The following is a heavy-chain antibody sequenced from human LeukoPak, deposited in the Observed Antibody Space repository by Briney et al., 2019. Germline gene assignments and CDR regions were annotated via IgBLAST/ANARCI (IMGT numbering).Heavy chain of an antibody. CDR1: GFTFSSYG. V-gene: IGHV3-30*18. Sequence: QTGGSLRLSCAASGFTFSSYGMHWVRQAPGKGLEWVAVISYDGGNKYYADSVRGRFTISRDNSKNTLYLQMNSLRAEDTAVYYCAKQGQVGATGPLFFDYWGQGTLVTVSS. J-gene: IGHJ4*02. CDR2: ISYDGGNK. CDR3: AKQGQVGATGPLFFDY. D-gene: IGHD1-26*01.